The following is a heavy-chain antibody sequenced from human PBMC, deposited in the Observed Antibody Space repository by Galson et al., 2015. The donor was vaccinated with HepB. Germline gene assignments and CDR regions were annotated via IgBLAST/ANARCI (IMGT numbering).Heavy chain of an antibody. D-gene: IGHD2-8*01. CDR3: AQPQVYAGDAFDI. J-gene: IGHJ3*02. V-gene: IGHV4-39*01. Sequence: ETLSLTCTVSGGSISSSSYYWGWIRQPPGKGLEWIGSIYYSGSTYYNPSLKSRVTISVDTSKNQFSLKLSSVTAADTAVYYCAQPQVYAGDAFDIWGQGTLVTVSS. CDR1: GGSISSSSYY. CDR2: IYYSGST.